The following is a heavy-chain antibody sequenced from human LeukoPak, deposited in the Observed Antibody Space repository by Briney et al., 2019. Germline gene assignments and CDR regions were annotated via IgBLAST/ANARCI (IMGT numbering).Heavy chain of an antibody. D-gene: IGHD6-19*01. CDR2: ITTKRSNYAT. CDR1: GFTFSDSD. Sequence: GGSLRLSCAASGFTFSDSDIHWVRQASGKGLEWVGRITTKRSNYATAYTASVKGRFTISRHDSENTAYLQMNSLKTEDTALYYCTTYRSGHYWGQGTLVTVSS. V-gene: IGHV3-73*01. CDR3: TTYRSGHY. J-gene: IGHJ4*02.